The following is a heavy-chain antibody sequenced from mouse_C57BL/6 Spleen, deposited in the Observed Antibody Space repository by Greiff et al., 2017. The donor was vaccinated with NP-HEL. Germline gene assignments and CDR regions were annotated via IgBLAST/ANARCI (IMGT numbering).Heavy chain of an antibody. D-gene: IGHD1-1*01. Sequence: QVQLQQPGAELVKPGASVKLSCKASGYTFTSYWMHWVKQRPGQGLEWIGMIHPNSGSTNYNEKFKSKATLTVDKSSSTAYMQLSSLTSEDSAVYYCARVSGDYGSSFYAMDYWGQGTSVTVSS. J-gene: IGHJ4*01. V-gene: IGHV1-64*01. CDR2: IHPNSGST. CDR1: GYTFTSYW. CDR3: ARVSGDYGSSFYAMDY.